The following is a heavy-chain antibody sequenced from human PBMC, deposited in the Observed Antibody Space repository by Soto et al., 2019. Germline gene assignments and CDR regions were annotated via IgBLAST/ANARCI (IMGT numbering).Heavy chain of an antibody. CDR1: GGTFSSYT. CDR2: IIPILGIA. CDR3: ARDDGLAYCGGDCYS. V-gene: IGHV1-69*02. D-gene: IGHD2-21*02. Sequence: QVQLVQSGAEVKKPGSSVKVSCKASGGTFSSYTISWVRQAPGQGLEWMGRIIPILGIANYAQKFQGRVTITADKSTSTAYMELRSLRSEYTAVYYCARDDGLAYCGGDCYSWGQGTLVTVSS. J-gene: IGHJ4*02.